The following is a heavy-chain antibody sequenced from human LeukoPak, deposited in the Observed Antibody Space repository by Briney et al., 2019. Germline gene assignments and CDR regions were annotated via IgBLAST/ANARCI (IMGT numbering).Heavy chain of an antibody. Sequence: GGSLRLSCAASGFTFSSYSMNWVRRAPRKGLEWVSVVSGSGSSTDYADSVKGRFTISRDNSKNTLYLQMSSLSAEDTAVYYCAKMNVLTGYYTPNFDFWGQGTLVTVSS. D-gene: IGHD3-9*01. CDR3: AKMNVLTGYYTPNFDF. CDR1: GFTFSSYS. J-gene: IGHJ4*02. V-gene: IGHV3-23*01. CDR2: VSGSGSST.